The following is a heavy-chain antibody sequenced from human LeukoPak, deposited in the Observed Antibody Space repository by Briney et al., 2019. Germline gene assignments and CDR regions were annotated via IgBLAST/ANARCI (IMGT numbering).Heavy chain of an antibody. J-gene: IGHJ4*02. V-gene: IGHV1-2*02. D-gene: IGHD6-13*01. Sequence: ASVKVSCKTSAYTFTGFYMHWVRQAPGQGLEWMGWIIPNSGGTNYAQKFQGRVTMTRDTSISTAYMELSRLESDDTAVYYCARDPIAAAGGWGQGTLVTVSS. CDR3: ARDPIAAAGG. CDR1: AYTFTGFY. CDR2: IIPNSGGT.